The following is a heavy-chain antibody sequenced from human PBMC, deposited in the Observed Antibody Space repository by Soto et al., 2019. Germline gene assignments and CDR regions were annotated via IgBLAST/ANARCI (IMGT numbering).Heavy chain of an antibody. CDR2: IIPIFGTA. V-gene: IGHV1-69*13. Sequence: SVKVSCKASGGTFSSYAISWVRQAPGQGLVWMGGIIPIFGTANYAQKFQGRVTITADESTSTAYMELSSLRSEDTAVYYCARVPPGAMVPFDYWGQGTLVTVPS. CDR3: ARVPPGAMVPFDY. D-gene: IGHD5-18*01. J-gene: IGHJ4*02. CDR1: GGTFSSYA.